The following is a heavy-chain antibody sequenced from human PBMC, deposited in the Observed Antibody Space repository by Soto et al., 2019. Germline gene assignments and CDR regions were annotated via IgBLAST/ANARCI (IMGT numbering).Heavy chain of an antibody. Sequence: GGSLRLSCAASGFTFSSYGMHWVRQAPGKGLEWVAVISYDGSNKYYADTVKGRITISRDNSKNTLYLQMNSLRAEETAEYYSAKDSGFRRYYYDSSGYRNHYYYYYGMDVWGQGTTVTVS. CDR1: GFTFSSYG. D-gene: IGHD3-22*01. V-gene: IGHV3-30*18. CDR3: AKDSGFRRYYYDSSGYRNHYYYYYGMDV. CDR2: ISYDGSNK. J-gene: IGHJ6*02.